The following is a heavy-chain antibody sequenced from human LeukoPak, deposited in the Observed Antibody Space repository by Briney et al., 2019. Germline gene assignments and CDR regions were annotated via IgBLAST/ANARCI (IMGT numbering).Heavy chain of an antibody. CDR3: VRGPIENAFDV. D-gene: IGHD5-24*01. Sequence: PGGSLRLSCAASGFAFSSYGMHWVRQAPGKGLEWVAVISYDGSNKYNADSVKGRFTISRDNSKNTLYLQMNSLRADDTAVYYCVRGPIENAFDVWGQGTMVTVSS. J-gene: IGHJ3*01. CDR2: ISYDGSNK. V-gene: IGHV3-30*03. CDR1: GFAFSSYG.